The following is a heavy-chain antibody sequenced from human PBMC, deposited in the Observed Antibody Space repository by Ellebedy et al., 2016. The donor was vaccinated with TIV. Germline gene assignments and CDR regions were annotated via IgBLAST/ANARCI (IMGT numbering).Heavy chain of an antibody. CDR3: VRDGPVGLDALDI. J-gene: IGHJ3*02. CDR2: TYYRSKWYY. Sequence: SQTLSLTCAISGDSVSNNRAAWNWIRQSPSGGLEWLGRTYYRSKWYYEYAVSMNSRITINPDTSKNRFSLQVISVTPEETARYYCVRDGPVGLDALDIWGQGTMVTVSS. V-gene: IGHV6-1*01. D-gene: IGHD1-26*01. CDR1: GDSVSNNRAA.